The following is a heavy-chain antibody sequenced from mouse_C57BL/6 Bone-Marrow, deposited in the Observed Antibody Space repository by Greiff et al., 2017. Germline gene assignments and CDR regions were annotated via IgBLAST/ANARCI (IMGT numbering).Heavy chain of an antibody. V-gene: IGHV1-59*01. CDR1: GYTFTSYW. CDR2: IDPSDSYT. CDR3: ASGGPH. Sequence: QVQLQQPGAELVRPGTSVKLSCKASGYTFTSYWMHWVKQRPGQGLEWIGVIDPSDSYTNYNQKFKGKATLTVDTSSSTAYMQLSSLTSEDSAVYYCASGGPHGGQGTTLTVSS. J-gene: IGHJ2*01.